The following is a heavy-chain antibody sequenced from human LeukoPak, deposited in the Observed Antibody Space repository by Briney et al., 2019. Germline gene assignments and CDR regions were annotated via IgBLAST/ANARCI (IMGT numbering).Heavy chain of an antibody. CDR1: GFTFSTYS. V-gene: IGHV3-48*02. D-gene: IGHD2-21*02. Sequence: PGGSLRLSCAASGFTFSTYSMNWVRQAPGKGLEWVSYISSSSSTIYYADSVKGRFTISRDNAKNSLYLQMNSLRDEDTAVYYCATLRVVVTATGPDYWGQGILVTVSS. CDR2: ISSSSSTI. J-gene: IGHJ4*02. CDR3: ATLRVVVTATGPDY.